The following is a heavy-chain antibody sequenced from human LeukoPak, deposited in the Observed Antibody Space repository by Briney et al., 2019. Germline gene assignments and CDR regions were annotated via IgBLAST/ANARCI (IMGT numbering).Heavy chain of an antibody. D-gene: IGHD5-24*01. Sequence: ASVKVPCKASGYTFTGYYMHWVRQAPGQGLEWMGWINPNSGGTNYAQKFQGRVTMTRDTSISTAYMELSRLRSDDTAVYYCARGGDGYNWLKAFDIWGQGTMVTVSS. CDR1: GYTFTGYY. CDR2: INPNSGGT. V-gene: IGHV1-2*02. J-gene: IGHJ3*02. CDR3: ARGGDGYNWLKAFDI.